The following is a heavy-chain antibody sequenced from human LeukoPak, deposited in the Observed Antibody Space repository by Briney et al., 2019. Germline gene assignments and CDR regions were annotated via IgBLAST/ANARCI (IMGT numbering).Heavy chain of an antibody. J-gene: IGHJ5*02. D-gene: IGHD2-21*02. CDR1: GGSISSYY. CDR3: AGGDPNWFDP. V-gene: IGHV4-59*01. Sequence: SETLSLTCTVSGGSISSYYWSWIRQPPGKGLEWIGYIYYSGSTNYNPSLKSRVTISVATSKNQFPLKLSSVTAADTAVYYCAGGDPNWFDPWGQGTLVTVSS. CDR2: IYYSGST.